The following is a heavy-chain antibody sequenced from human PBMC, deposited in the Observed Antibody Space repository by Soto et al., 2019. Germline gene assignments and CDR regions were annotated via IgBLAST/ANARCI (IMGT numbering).Heavy chain of an antibody. CDR1: GITFSNYE. D-gene: IGHD6-13*01. V-gene: IGHV3-48*02. J-gene: IGHJ5*02. CDR3: ARAYSSSYYNWFDP. CDR2: ISSSSSTI. Sequence: GGSLRLSCAASGITFSNYEMNWVRQAPGKGLEWVSYISSSSSTIYYADSVKGRFTISRDNAKNSLYLQMNSLRDEDTAVYYCARAYSSSYYNWFDPWGQGTLVTVSS.